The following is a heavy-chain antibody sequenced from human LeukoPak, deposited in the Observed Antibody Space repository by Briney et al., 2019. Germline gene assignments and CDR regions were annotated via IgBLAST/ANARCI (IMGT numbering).Heavy chain of an antibody. CDR1: GFSFNTYS. CDR3: ARGATDTTRWFDP. Sequence: GGSLRRSCAASGFSFNTYSMTWVRQAPGRGLEWVSIISRTSESTFYADSVKGRFTISRDNAKNSLYLQMNGLRADDTATYYCARGATDTTRWFDPWGQGTLVTVSS. V-gene: IGHV3-21*01. CDR2: ISRTSEST. D-gene: IGHD1-7*01. J-gene: IGHJ5*02.